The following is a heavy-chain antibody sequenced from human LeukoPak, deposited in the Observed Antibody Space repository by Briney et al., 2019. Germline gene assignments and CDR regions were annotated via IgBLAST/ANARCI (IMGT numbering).Heavy chain of an antibody. CDR3: ARPSRPYRSSEYFQH. CDR2: ISSSGSTI. V-gene: IGHV3-48*03. CDR1: GFTFSSYE. Sequence: SGGSLRLSCAASGFTFSSYEMNWVRQVPGKGLEWISYISSSGSTIYFADSVKGRFTISRDNAKKSLYLQMNSLRAEDTAVYYCARPSRPYRSSEYFQHWGQGTLVIVSS. D-gene: IGHD6-13*01. J-gene: IGHJ1*01.